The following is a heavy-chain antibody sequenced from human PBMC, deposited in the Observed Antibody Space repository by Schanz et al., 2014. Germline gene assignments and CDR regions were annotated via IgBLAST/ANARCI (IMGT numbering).Heavy chain of an antibody. V-gene: IGHV1-46*01. CDR2: INPSGGST. CDR3: ATGPHIVVAFDY. CDR1: GYTFTSYY. J-gene: IGHJ4*02. Sequence: QVQLVQSGAEVKKPGASVKVSCEASGYTFTSYYIHWVRQAPGQGLEWMGIINPSGGSTSYAQKFQGRVTMTRDTSTSTVYMELSSLISDDTAVYYCATGPHIVVAFDYWGQGTLVTVSS. D-gene: IGHD2-21*01.